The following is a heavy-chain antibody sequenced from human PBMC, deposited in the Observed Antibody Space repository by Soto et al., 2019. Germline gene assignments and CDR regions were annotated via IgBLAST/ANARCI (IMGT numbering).Heavy chain of an antibody. CDR1: GFSFSDNL. J-gene: IGHJ3*01. V-gene: IGHV1-3*01. CDR2: INPDNGNT. CDR3: ARYILSVGPRVNAAFDV. D-gene: IGHD2-8*02. Sequence: QVQLVQSGAEVRKPGASVNISCRASGFSFSDNLINWVRQAPGQSLEWMGWINPDNGNTRYSQTCQGRVTISRHSSASIADVEVSYLTAEDTAGYYCARYILSVGPRVNAAFDVCGQATMVTVSS.